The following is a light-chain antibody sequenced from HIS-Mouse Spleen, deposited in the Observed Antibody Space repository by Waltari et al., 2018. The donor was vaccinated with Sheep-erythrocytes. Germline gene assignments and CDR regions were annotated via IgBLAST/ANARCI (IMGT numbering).Light chain of an antibody. V-gene: IGKV1-12*01. CDR1: QGINSW. CDR2: AAS. Sequence: DIQMTQSPSSVSASVGDRVTITCRASQGINSWLAGYQQTPGKAPKLLIYAASSLQSGVPSRFSGSGSGTDFTLTISSLQPEDFATYYCQQANSFPITFGQGTRLEIK. J-gene: IGKJ5*01. CDR3: QQANSFPIT.